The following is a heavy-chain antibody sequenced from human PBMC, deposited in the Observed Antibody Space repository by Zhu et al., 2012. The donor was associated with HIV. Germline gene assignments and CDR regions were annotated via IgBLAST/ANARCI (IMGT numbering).Heavy chain of an antibody. CDR1: GYSISSGHY. J-gene: IGHJ4*02. V-gene: IGHV4-38-2*02. D-gene: IGHD6-19*01. Sequence: QVQLQESGPGLVKPSETLSLTCTVSGYSISSGHYWGRIRQPPGKGLEWIGNMFHGGSTYYNPSLKSRVIISGDTSKNQFSLKLSSVTAADTAVYYCARAVSKSGWFGNFDYWGQGTPVTVSS. CDR3: ARAVSKSGWFGNFDY. CDR2: MFHGGST.